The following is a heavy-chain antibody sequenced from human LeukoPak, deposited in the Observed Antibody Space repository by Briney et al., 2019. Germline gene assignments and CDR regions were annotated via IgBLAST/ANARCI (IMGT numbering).Heavy chain of an antibody. Sequence: GASVKVSCKASGYTFTSYGISWVRRAPGQGLEWMGWISAYNGNTNYAQKLQGRVTMTTDTSTSTAYMELRSLRSDDTAVYYCARDRVDTAMVTFYYYYYMDVWGKGTTVTISS. CDR1: GYTFTSYG. D-gene: IGHD5-18*01. V-gene: IGHV1-18*01. J-gene: IGHJ6*03. CDR3: ARDRVDTAMVTFYYYYYMDV. CDR2: ISAYNGNT.